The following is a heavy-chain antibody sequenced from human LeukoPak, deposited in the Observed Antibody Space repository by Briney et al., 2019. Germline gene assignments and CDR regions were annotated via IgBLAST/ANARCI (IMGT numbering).Heavy chain of an antibody. CDR3: ARVLGAHRYGSIDH. CDR2: INPSSGST. D-gene: IGHD5-18*01. J-gene: IGHJ4*02. CDR1: GYTFTTYY. Sequence: GASVKVSCKASGYTFTTYYMHWVRQAPGQGLEWMGIINPSSGSTSYAQKFQGRVTTTRDTSTSTVYMELSSLRSEDTAIYYCARVLGAHRYGSIDHWGQGTLVTVSS. V-gene: IGHV1-46*01.